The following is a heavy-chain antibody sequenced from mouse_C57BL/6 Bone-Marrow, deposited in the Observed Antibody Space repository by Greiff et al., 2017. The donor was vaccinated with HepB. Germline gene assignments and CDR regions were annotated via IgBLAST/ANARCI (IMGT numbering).Heavy chain of an antibody. CDR2: ISNGGGST. J-gene: IGHJ4*01. V-gene: IGHV5-12*01. Sequence: EVKLVVSGGGLVQPGGSLKLSCAASGFTFSDYYMYWVRQTPEKRLEWVAYISNGGGSTYYPDTVKGRFTISRDNAKNTLYLQMSRLKSEDTAMYYCARGLRHAMDYWGQGTSVTVSS. D-gene: IGHD2-4*01. CDR3: ARGLRHAMDY. CDR1: GFTFSDYY.